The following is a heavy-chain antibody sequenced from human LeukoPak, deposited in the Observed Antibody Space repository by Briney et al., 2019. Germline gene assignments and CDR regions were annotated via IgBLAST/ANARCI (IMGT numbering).Heavy chain of an antibody. J-gene: IGHJ6*03. V-gene: IGHV4-39*07. Sequence: SGTLSLTCTVSGGSISSSSYYWGWIRQPPGKGLEWIGSIYYSGSTNYNPSLKSRVTISVDTSKNQFSLKLSSVTAADTAVYYCARVEEGYGSGRRENYYYYYMDVWGKGTTVTISS. CDR1: GGSISSSSYY. CDR3: ARVEEGYGSGRRENYYYYYMDV. CDR2: IYYSGST. D-gene: IGHD3-10*01.